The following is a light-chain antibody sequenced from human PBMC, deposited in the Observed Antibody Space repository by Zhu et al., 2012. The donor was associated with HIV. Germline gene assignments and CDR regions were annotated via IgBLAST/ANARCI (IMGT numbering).Light chain of an antibody. J-gene: IGKJ4*01. CDR2: GAS. Sequence: DIQLTQSPSSLSASVGDRVTITCRASQGISDSLAWYRQKPNKSPQLLVYGASTLQPGVSSRFSGSGFGTDFTLIINNLQPDDIATYYCQKYRNLPLTFGGGTKVEI. CDR3: QKYRNLPLT. CDR1: QGISDS. V-gene: IGKV1-27*01.